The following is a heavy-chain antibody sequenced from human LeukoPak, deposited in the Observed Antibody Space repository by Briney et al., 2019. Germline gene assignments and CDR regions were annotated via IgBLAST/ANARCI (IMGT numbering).Heavy chain of an antibody. CDR3: ARDPYPWHYDSLIDY. J-gene: IGHJ4*02. CDR1: GFTFSSYS. Sequence: GGSLRLSCAASGFTFSSYSMNWVRQAPGKGLEWVSYISSSSSTIYYADSVKGRFTISRDNAKNSLYLQMNSLRAEDTAVYYCARDPYPWHYDSLIDYWGQGTLVTVSS. D-gene: IGHD3-3*01. CDR2: ISSSSSTI. V-gene: IGHV3-48*01.